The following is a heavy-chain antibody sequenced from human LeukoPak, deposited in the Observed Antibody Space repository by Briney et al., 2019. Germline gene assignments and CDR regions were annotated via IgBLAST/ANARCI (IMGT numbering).Heavy chain of an antibody. D-gene: IGHD3-22*01. CDR3: ARVARNYYDSSGYSEDFDY. CDR1: GGTFSSYA. J-gene: IGHJ4*02. CDR2: IIPIFGTA. V-gene: IGHV1-69*13. Sequence: ASVKVSCKASGGTFSSYAISWVRQAPGQGLEWMGGIIPIFGTANYAQKFQGRVTITADESTSTAYMELSSLRSEDTAVYYCARVARNYYDSSGYSEDFDYWGQGTLVTVSS.